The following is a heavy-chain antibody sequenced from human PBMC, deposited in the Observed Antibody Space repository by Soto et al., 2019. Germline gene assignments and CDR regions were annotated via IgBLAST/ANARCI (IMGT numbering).Heavy chain of an antibody. Sequence: SGPTLVNPTQTLTLTCTFSGFSLSTSGVGVGWIRQPPGKALEWLALIYWDDDKRYSPSLKSRLTITKYTSKNQVVLTMTNMDPVDTATYYCAHSPHIVVVTAMAPFDYWGQGTLVTVSS. D-gene: IGHD2-21*02. CDR2: IYWDDDK. CDR3: AHSPHIVVVTAMAPFDY. CDR1: GFSLSTSGVG. V-gene: IGHV2-5*02. J-gene: IGHJ4*02.